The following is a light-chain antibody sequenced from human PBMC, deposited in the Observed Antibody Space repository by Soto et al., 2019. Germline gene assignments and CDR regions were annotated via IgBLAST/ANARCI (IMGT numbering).Light chain of an antibody. CDR3: YSYADSATRV. CDR2: EAS. J-gene: IGLJ3*02. V-gene: IGLV2-23*01. Sequence: QSALTQPASVSASPGQSITISCTGTSSDFGNYDLVSWYQQHPGKAPKLIIYEASKRPSGVSNRFSGSKSGNTASLTISELRAEDGADYYCYSYADSATRVFGGGTKVTVL. CDR1: SSDFGNYDL.